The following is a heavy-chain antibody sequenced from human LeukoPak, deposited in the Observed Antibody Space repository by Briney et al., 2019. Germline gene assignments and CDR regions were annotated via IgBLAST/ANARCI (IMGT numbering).Heavy chain of an antibody. CDR2: IYHSGGN. J-gene: IGHJ4*02. Sequence: PSETLSPTFAVSGGSISRSHWRRWVRQPPGKGLEWIGEIYHSGGNNYNPSLKSRVTISVDKSKNQFSLKLSSVTAADTAVYYCARAVAGTGDYFDYWGQGTLVTVSS. CDR1: GGSISRSHW. CDR3: ARAVAGTGDYFDY. V-gene: IGHV4-4*02. D-gene: IGHD6-19*01.